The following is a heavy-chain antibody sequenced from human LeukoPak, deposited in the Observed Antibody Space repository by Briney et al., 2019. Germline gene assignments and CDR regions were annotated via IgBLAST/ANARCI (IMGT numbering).Heavy chain of an antibody. Sequence: PSETLSLTCAVYGGSFSGYYWSWIRQPPGKGLEWIGEINHSGSTNYNPSLKSRVTISVDTSKNQFSLKLSSVTAADTAVYYCASNGLERRTFDYWGQGTLVTVSS. D-gene: IGHD1-1*01. CDR1: GGSFSGYY. CDR3: ASNGLERRTFDY. CDR2: INHSGST. J-gene: IGHJ4*02. V-gene: IGHV4-34*01.